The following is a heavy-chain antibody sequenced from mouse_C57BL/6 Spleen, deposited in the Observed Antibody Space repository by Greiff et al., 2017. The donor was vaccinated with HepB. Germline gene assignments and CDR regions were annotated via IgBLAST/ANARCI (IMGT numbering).Heavy chain of an antibody. CDR3: ARVGMVTTFLDY. V-gene: IGHV1-80*01. CDR1: GYAFSSYW. D-gene: IGHD2-2*01. J-gene: IGHJ2*01. CDR2: IYPGDGDT. Sequence: VQLQQSGAELVKPGASVKISCKASGYAFSSYWMNWVKQRPGKGLEWIGQIYPGDGDTNYNGKFKGKATLTADKSSSTAYMQLSSLTSEDSAVYFCARVGMVTTFLDYGGQGTTLTVSS.